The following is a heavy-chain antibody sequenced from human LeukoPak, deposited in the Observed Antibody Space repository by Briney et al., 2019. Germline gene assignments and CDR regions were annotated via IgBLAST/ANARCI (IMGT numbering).Heavy chain of an antibody. CDR3: ARSRRDNYYYYYGMDV. D-gene: IGHD5-24*01. Sequence: PGGSLRLSCAASGFTFSSYEMTWVRQAPGKGLEWVSNISSSDTTIHYADSVKGRFTISRDNDRNSLYLQMNSLRAEDTAVYYCARSRRDNYYYYYGMDVWGQGTTVTVSS. CDR2: ISSSDTTI. J-gene: IGHJ6*02. V-gene: IGHV3-48*03. CDR1: GFTFSSYE.